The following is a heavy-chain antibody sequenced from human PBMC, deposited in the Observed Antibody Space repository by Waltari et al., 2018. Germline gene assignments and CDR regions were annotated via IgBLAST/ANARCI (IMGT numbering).Heavy chain of an antibody. CDR3: ARAVMEYSSSWYDY. Sequence: EVQLVESGGGLVQPGGSLRLSCAASGFTFSSYWMSWVRQAPGKGLEWVANIKQEGRGKDYLDSVKGRFTISRDNAKNSLYLQMNSLRAEDTAVYYCARAVMEYSSSWYDYWGQGTLVTVSS. J-gene: IGHJ4*02. CDR1: GFTFSSYW. D-gene: IGHD6-13*01. CDR2: IKQEGRGK. V-gene: IGHV3-7*04.